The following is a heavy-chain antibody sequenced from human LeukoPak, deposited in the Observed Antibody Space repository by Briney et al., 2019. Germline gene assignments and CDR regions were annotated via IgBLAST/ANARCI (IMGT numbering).Heavy chain of an antibody. Sequence: GGSLRLSCAASGFTFSSYAMSWVRPAPGKGLEWVSAISGSGGSTYYADSVKGRFTISRDNSKNTLYLQMNSLRAEDTAVYYCAKDVGKWESLHFFDYWGQGTLVTVSS. CDR3: AKDVGKWESLHFFDY. CDR2: ISGSGGST. J-gene: IGHJ4*02. CDR1: GFTFSSYA. V-gene: IGHV3-23*01. D-gene: IGHD1-26*01.